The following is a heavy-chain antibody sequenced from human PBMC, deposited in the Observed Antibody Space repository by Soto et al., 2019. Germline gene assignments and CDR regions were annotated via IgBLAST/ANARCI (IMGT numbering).Heavy chain of an antibody. CDR1: GYTFTDYW. CDR3: AKYNWDAGTCYSFMGWDHYAMDV. V-gene: IGHV5-51*01. Sequence: PGESLKISCKTSGYTFTDYWIGWVRQMPGKGLEGVGIIYPGDSDTRYNPSFRGLVTISADTSISTAYVKWSSLKASDSAMYYCAKYNWDAGTCYSFMGWDHYAMDVWGQGTTVTVSS. D-gene: IGHD2-15*01. CDR2: IYPGDSDT. J-gene: IGHJ6*02.